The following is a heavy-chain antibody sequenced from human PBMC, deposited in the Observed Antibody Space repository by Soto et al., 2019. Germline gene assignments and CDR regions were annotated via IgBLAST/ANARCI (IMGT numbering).Heavy chain of an antibody. V-gene: IGHV3-23*01. CDR2: ISGSGGST. D-gene: IGHD3-22*01. CDR3: ARYDSSGYYTSFDY. CDR1: GFTFSSYA. Sequence: GGSLRLSCAASGFTFSSYAMSWVRQAPGKGLEWVSAISGSGGSTYYADSVKGRFTISRDNSKNTLYLQMNSLRAEDTAVYYCARYDSSGYYTSFDYWGQGTLVTVSS. J-gene: IGHJ4*02.